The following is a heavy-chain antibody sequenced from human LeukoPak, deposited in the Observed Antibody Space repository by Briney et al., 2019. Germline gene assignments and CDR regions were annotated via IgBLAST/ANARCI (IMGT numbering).Heavy chain of an antibody. CDR3: ARNATIYSYGVGY. CDR2: ISSSSSYI. CDR1: GFTFSSYS. Sequence: PGGSLRLSCAASGFTFSSYSMNWVRQAPGKGLEWVSSISSSSSYIYYADSVKGRVTISRDNAKNSLYLQMNSLRAEDTAVYYCARNATIYSYGVGYWGQGTLVT. J-gene: IGHJ4*02. D-gene: IGHD5-18*01. V-gene: IGHV3-21*01.